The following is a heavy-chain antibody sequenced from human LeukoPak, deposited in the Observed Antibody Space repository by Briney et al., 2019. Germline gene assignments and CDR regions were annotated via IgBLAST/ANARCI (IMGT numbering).Heavy chain of an antibody. CDR3: AADPYSSSSGFDP. CDR2: IVVGSGNT. CDR1: GFTFTSSA. D-gene: IGHD6-13*01. V-gene: IGHV1-58*01. Sequence: ASVKVSCTASGFTFTSSAVQWVRQARGQRLEWIGWIVVGSGNTNYAQKFQERVTITRDTSTSTAYMELSGLRSEDTAVYYCAADPYSSSSGFDPWGQGTLVTVSS. J-gene: IGHJ5*02.